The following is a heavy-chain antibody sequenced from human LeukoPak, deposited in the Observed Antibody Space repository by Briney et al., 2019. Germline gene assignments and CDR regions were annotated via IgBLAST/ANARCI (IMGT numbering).Heavy chain of an antibody. D-gene: IGHD5-24*01. Sequence: GGSLRLSCAASGFTFSSFAMTWVRQAPGKGLEWVSAIVGDGDPTHYADSVRGRFTISRDNSKNTLNLQMNSLRAEDTAVYYCARSRDGYNILDYWGQGTLVTVSS. CDR3: ARSRDGYNILDY. CDR1: GFTFSSFA. J-gene: IGHJ4*02. CDR2: IVGDGDPT. V-gene: IGHV3-23*01.